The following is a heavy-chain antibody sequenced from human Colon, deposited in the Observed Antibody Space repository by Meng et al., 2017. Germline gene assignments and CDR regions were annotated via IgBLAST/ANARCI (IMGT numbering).Heavy chain of an antibody. J-gene: IGHJ4*02. Sequence: QGQLQEPGPGLLQPSETLSLACSVSGASVSVNSYWSWVRQPPGRGLEWIGQIDHRGSAYYRPSLNSRVTMSLDKSRNQFSLRLTSVTAADTAVYYCARHGGYYQDFWGQGTLVTVSS. V-gene: IGHV4-4*02. CDR1: GASVSVNSY. D-gene: IGHD4-23*01. CDR3: ARHGGYYQDF. CDR2: IDHRGSA.